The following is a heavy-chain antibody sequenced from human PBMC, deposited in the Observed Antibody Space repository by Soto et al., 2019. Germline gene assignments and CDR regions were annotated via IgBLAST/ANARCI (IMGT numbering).Heavy chain of an antibody. J-gene: IGHJ4*02. D-gene: IGHD3-22*01. CDR2: ISYDGSNK. CDR1: GFTFSSYG. Sequence: GGSLRLSCAASGFTFSSYGMHWVRQAPGKGLEWVAVISYDGSNKYYAGSVKGRFTISRDNSKNTLYLQMNSLRAEDTAVYYCAKARWDSSGYDYWGQGTLVTVSS. CDR3: AKARWDSSGYDY. V-gene: IGHV3-30*18.